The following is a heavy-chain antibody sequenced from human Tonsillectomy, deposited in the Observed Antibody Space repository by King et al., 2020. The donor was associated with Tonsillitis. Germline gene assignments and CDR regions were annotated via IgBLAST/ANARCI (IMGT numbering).Heavy chain of an antibody. CDR2: IKRRSEGETT. CDR3: TAGTFYGAYPDY. D-gene: IGHD2/OR15-2a*01. Sequence: VQLVESGGGLVKPGGSLRLSCAASGFTFSNAWMNWVRQSPGKGLEWVGRIKRRSEGETTDYAAPVNGRFTISRDDSRNTLYLQMDSLKTEDTAIYYCTAGTFYGAYPDYWGQGTLVTVSS. J-gene: IGHJ4*02. CDR1: GFTFSNAW. V-gene: IGHV3-15*01.